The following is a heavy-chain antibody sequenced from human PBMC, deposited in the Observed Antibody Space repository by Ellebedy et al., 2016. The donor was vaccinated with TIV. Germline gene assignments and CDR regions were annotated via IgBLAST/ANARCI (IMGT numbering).Heavy chain of an antibody. CDR1: GGSISSSNW. CDR2: IYHSGST. Sequence: GSLRLXXAVSGGSISSSNWWSWVRQPPGKGLEWIGEIYHSGSTNYNPSLKSRVTISVDKSKNQFSLKLSSVTAADTAVYYCAAKGWNDYGDYGAFDIWGQGTMVTVSS. CDR3: AAKGWNDYGDYGAFDI. D-gene: IGHD4-17*01. J-gene: IGHJ3*02. V-gene: IGHV4-4*02.